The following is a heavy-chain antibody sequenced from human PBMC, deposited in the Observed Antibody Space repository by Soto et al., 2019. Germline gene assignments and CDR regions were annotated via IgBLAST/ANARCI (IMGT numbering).Heavy chain of an antibody. CDR2: IYYSGST. J-gene: IGHJ5*02. CDR1: CGSISSYY. V-gene: IGHV4-59*01. D-gene: IGHD1-1*01. CDR3: ARVFNYWFDP. Sequence: SETLSLTCTVSCGSISSYYWSWIRQPPGKGLEWIGYIYYSGSTNYNPSLKSRVTISVDTSKNQFSLKLSSVTAADTAVYYCARVFNYWFDPWGQGTLVTVSS.